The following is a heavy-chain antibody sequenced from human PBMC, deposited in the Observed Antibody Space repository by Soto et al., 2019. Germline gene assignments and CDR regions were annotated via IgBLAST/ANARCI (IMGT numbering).Heavy chain of an antibody. CDR2: IYYTGSA. D-gene: IGHD3-3*01. J-gene: IGHJ6*01. CDR3: EKFFAYYERDV. V-gene: IGHV4-59*01. Sequence: SETLSLTCTVAGGSIRNNCWTWIRQPPGKGLEWIGYIYYTGSANYSPSLKTRVTISLDTSKNQFSLNLTSVTAADTAVYYCEKFFAYYERDVWGQGTTVTVSS. CDR1: GGSIRNNC.